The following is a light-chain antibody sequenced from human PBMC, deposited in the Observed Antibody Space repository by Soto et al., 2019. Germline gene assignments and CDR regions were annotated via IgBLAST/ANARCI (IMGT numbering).Light chain of an antibody. CDR1: QTISHY. CDR3: QQKNTSPLP. J-gene: IGKJ4*01. CDR2: DGS. Sequence: DIQMTQSPSTLSASVGDRVTITCRASQTISHYLAWYQQKPVKAPKLLIFDGSTLDGGVPSRFSGGRSGTDFTLTISSLQHDDFATYYCQQKNTSPLPFGAGTKVEI. V-gene: IGKV1-5*01.